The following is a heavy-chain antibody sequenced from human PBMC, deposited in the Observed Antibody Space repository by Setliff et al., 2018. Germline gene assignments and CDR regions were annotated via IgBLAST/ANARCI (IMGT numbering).Heavy chain of an antibody. D-gene: IGHD2-15*01. CDR1: DGSSSSHY. CDR3: ARENGYCSGGACYFMFDY. Sequence: SETLSLTCTVSDGSSSSHYWSWIRQPPGKGLEWIGYIHFSGTTNYNPSLKSRVTLSLDTSKNQFSLELSSVTAADTAIYYCARENGYCSGGACYFMFDYWGQGTLVTVSS. CDR2: IHFSGTT. J-gene: IGHJ4*02. V-gene: IGHV4-59*11.